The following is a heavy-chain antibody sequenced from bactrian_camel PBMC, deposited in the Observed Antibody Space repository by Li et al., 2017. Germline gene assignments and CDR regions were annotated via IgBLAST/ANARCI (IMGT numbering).Heavy chain of an antibody. CDR2: IGSDGMT. CDR1: GDTFSTLA. J-gene: IGHJ4*01. V-gene: IGHV3S55*01. Sequence: VQLVESGGGSVQAGDSLTLSCAVSGDTFSTLAFGWFRQSPGNERDGVASIGSDGMTRYLDSLKGRFTISFDAAKRILILQMDNLKPEDSAMYYCAANNFCPPDYGPWGRGTQVTVS. D-gene: IGHD3*01. CDR3: AANNFCPPDYGP.